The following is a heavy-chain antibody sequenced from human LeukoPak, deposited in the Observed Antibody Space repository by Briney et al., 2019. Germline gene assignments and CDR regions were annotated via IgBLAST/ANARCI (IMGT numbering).Heavy chain of an antibody. V-gene: IGHV4-30-2*01. D-gene: IGHD3-22*01. CDR2: IYHSGST. Sequence: PSETLSLTCTVSGGSISSGGYYWSWIRQPPGKGLEWIGYIYHSGSTYYNPSLKSRVTISVDRSKNQFSLKLSSVTAADTAVYYCARDFSSAVSGYFRHWGQGALVTVSS. CDR3: ARDFSSAVSGYFRH. CDR1: GGSISSGGYY. J-gene: IGHJ1*01.